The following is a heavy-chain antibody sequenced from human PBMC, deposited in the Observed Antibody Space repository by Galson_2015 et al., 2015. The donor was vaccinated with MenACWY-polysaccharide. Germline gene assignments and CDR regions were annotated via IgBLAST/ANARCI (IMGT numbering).Heavy chain of an antibody. CDR1: GFTFKNYW. CDR2: IKKDGSEK. J-gene: IGHJ6*02. CDR3: ARGHYGMDV. V-gene: IGHV3-7*01. Sequence: SLRLSCAASGFTFKNYWMSWVRQAPGKGLEWVANIKKDGSEKYCVDSVKGRFTISRDNARSSLYLQMNGLRAEDTAVYYYARGHYGMDVWGQGTTVTVS.